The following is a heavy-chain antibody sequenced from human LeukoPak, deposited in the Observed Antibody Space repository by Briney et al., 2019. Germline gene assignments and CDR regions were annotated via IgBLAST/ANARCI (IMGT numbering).Heavy chain of an antibody. CDR3: AKDPDYDFWSGSNNWFDP. J-gene: IGHJ5*02. D-gene: IGHD3-3*01. CDR1: GFIVTSNG. CDR2: VYSGGST. Sequence: GGSLRLSCAASGFIVTSNGMSWVRQAPGKGLEWVSSVYSGGSTYYTDSVKGRFTISRDNSKNTLYLQMNSLRAEDTAVYYCAKDPDYDFWSGSNNWFDPWGQGTLVTVSS. V-gene: IGHV3-53*01.